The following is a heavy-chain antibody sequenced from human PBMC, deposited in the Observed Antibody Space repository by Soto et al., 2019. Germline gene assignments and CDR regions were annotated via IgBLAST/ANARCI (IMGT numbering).Heavy chain of an antibody. Sequence: ASVKVSCKASEHTFTNYGINWVRLAPGQGLEWMGWINTYSGNTIYAQKFQDRLTITNDTSTNTASMELRSLTSDDTAVFYCAGGKGSIIQYYFDSWGQGTLVTVSS. J-gene: IGHJ4*02. CDR1: EHTFTNYG. D-gene: IGHD1-1*01. V-gene: IGHV1-18*04. CDR2: INTYSGNT. CDR3: AGGKGSIIQYYFDS.